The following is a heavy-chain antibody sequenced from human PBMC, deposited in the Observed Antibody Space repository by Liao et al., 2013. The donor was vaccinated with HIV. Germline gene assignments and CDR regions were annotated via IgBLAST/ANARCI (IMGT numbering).Heavy chain of an antibody. CDR3: TSDFLD. CDR1: GDTFSGYY. Sequence: QVQLQQWGAGLLKPSETLSLTCAVYGDTFSGYYWNWVRQVPGKGLEWIGEINHSGRIRYNPSLTSRVAISADTSKRQFSLTLASVTAADTAIYYCTSDFLDWGNGTPVTVSS. CDR2: INHSGRI. D-gene: IGHD3-3*01. J-gene: IGHJ6*04. V-gene: IGHV4-34*01.